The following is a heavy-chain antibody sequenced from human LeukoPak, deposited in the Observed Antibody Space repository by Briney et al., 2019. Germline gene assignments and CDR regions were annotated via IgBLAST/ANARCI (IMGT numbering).Heavy chain of an antibody. Sequence: PSETLSLTCTVSGGSISSYYWSWIRQPPGKGLEWIGXIYYSGSTNYNPSLKSRVTISVDTSKNQFSLKLSSVTAADTAVYYCARGSSGKDDSSGYYRYWGQGTLVTVSS. D-gene: IGHD3-22*01. CDR1: GGSISSYY. CDR2: IYYSGST. CDR3: ARGSSGKDDSSGYYRY. J-gene: IGHJ4*02. V-gene: IGHV4-59*01.